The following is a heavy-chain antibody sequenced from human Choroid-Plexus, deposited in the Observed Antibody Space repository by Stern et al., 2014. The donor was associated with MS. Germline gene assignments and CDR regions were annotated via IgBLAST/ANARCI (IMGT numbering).Heavy chain of an antibody. CDR3: AKDRQYLTFFFDF. Sequence: QMQLVQSGGGVVQPGRPLRLSCAASGFSFSSFGMHWVRQAPGNGLEWVALISYDGSKDYADSVKGRFAISRDNSKNTLYLQMYSLRAEDTAVYYCAKDRQYLTFFFDFWGQGSLVTVSS. D-gene: IGHD2/OR15-2a*01. V-gene: IGHV3-30*18. CDR1: GFSFSSFG. CDR2: ISYDGSK. J-gene: IGHJ4*02.